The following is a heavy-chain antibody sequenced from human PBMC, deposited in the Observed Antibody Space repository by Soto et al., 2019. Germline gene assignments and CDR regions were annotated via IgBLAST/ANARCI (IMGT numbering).Heavy chain of an antibody. Sequence: SETLSLTCTVSGGSISSGDYYWSWIRQPPGKGLEWIGYIYYSGSTYYNQSLKSRVTISVDTSKNQFSLKLSSVTAADTAVYYCARTNVDTAMVYFDYWGQGTLVTVSS. CDR2: IYYSGST. V-gene: IGHV4-30-4*01. D-gene: IGHD5-18*01. J-gene: IGHJ4*02. CDR3: ARTNVDTAMVYFDY. CDR1: GGSISSGDYY.